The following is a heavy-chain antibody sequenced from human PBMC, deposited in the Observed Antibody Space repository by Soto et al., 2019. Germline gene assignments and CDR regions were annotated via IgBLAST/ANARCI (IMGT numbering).Heavy chain of an antibody. Sequence: GGSLRLSCAVSGFTFTNHGRHCVSRATGKGLEWVADISYNGIDKWYGDSVKGRVTISRDNFGDTAYLQMNGLRPEDTAVSYCASEEGRNGHDTRFDYWGQGT. CDR1: GFTFTNHG. D-gene: IGHD5-12*01. CDR3: ASEEGRNGHDTRFDY. CDR2: ISYNGIDK. J-gene: IGHJ4*02. V-gene: IGHV3-30*03.